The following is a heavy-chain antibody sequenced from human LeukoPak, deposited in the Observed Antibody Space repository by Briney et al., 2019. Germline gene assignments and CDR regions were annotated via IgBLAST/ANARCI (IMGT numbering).Heavy chain of an antibody. CDR1: GFTFRTYG. CDR3: AKDHCSSTSCYYFDY. V-gene: IGHV3-48*04. J-gene: IGHJ4*02. CDR2: INSNSDTV. D-gene: IGHD2-2*01. Sequence: GGSLRLSCAASGFTFRTYGMNWVRQAPGKGLEWISYINSNSDTVHYSNSVEGRFTISRDNAKNSLYLQMNSLRAEDTAMYYCAKDHCSSTSCYYFDYWGQGTLVTVSS.